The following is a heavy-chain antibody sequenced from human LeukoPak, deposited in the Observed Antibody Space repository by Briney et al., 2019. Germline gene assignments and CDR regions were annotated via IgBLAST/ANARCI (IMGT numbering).Heavy chain of an antibody. V-gene: IGHV4-4*07. CDR2: IYTSGST. J-gene: IGHJ5*02. Sequence: SETLSLTCTVSGGSISSYYWSWIRQPAGKGLEWIGRIYTSGSTHYNPSLESRVTISVDPQDTSKKQFSLKFTTVTAADTAIYYCARQYSPDGSGLAPWGQGTLVSVSS. CDR3: ARQYSPDGSGLAP. D-gene: IGHD2-15*01. CDR1: GGSISSYY.